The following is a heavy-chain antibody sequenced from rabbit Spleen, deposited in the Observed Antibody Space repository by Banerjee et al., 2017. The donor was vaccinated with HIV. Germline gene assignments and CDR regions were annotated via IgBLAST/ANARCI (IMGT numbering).Heavy chain of an antibody. D-gene: IGHD1-1*01. V-gene: IGHV1S45*01. Sequence: QEQLEESGGGLVKPEGSLTLTCKASGVSFSGNSYMCWVRQAPGKGLEWIACIDTGSSGFTYFASWAKGRFTISKTSSTTVTLQMTSLTAADTATYFCARDTGTGDYIDVYFSLWGQGTLVTVS. CDR2: IDTGSSGFT. CDR3: ARDTGTGDYIDVYFSL. J-gene: IGHJ4*01. CDR1: GVSFSGNSY.